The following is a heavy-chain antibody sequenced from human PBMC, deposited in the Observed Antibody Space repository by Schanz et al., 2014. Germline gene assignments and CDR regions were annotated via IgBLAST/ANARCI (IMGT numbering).Heavy chain of an antibody. J-gene: IGHJ4*02. CDR2: IWYNGSNK. CDR3: AKDGIMVQGVIWERYFDS. CDR1: GFTFDDYA. Sequence: EVQLVESGGGVVRPGGSLRLSCAASGFTFDDYAMSWVRQAPGKGLEWVAVIWYNGSNKYYADSVRGRFTISRDNAKNSLYLQMNSLRAEDTALYYCAKDGIMVQGVIWERYFDSWGQGTLVTVSS. V-gene: IGHV3-20*04. D-gene: IGHD3-10*01.